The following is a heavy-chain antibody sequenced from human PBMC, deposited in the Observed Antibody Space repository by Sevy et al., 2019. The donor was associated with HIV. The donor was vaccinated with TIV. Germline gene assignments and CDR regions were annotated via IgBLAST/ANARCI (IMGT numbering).Heavy chain of an antibody. CDR3: ARGRGWFDP. V-gene: IGHV4-34*01. CDR1: GGSFSGYY. Sequence: SETLSLTCAVYGGSFSGYYWSWIRQPPGKGLEWIGEINHSGSTNYNPSLKSRVTISVDTSKNQFSLKLSSVTAADKAVYYCARGRGWFDPWGQGTLVTVSS. CDR2: INHSGST. J-gene: IGHJ5*02.